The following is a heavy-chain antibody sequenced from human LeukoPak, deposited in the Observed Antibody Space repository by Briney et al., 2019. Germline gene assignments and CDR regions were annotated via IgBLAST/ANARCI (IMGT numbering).Heavy chain of an antibody. CDR2: MNPNSGNT. V-gene: IGHV1-8*03. J-gene: IGHJ6*03. CDR3: ARRGFFTAEDCYYYMDV. D-gene: IGHD2-21*02. CDR1: GYTFTSYD. Sequence: GASVKVSCKASGYTFTSYDINWVRQAPGQGLEWMGWMNPNSGNTGYAQKFQGRVTITRNTSISTAYMELSSLRAEDTAVYYCARRGFFTAEDCYYYMDVWGKGTTVTVSS.